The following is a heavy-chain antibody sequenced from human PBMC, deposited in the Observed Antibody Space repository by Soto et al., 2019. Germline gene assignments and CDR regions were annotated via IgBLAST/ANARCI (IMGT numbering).Heavy chain of an antibody. V-gene: IGHV3-33*01. D-gene: IGHD3-16*01. CDR3: ARTNDAFGGAFDF. CDR2: IWYDGSKS. Sequence: QVHLVESGGGVVQPGRSLRLSCVVSGFSFDNFGMNWVRQAPGKGLEWVASIWYDGSKSYYGESVEGRFSIARDNSKDTLYFQLNSLRVEDTGVYYCARTNDAFGGAFDFWGRGTPVTVS. J-gene: IGHJ2*01. CDR1: GFSFDNFG.